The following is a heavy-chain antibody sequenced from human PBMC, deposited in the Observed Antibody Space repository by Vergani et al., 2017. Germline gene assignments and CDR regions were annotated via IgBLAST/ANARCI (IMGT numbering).Heavy chain of an antibody. CDR1: GGSISSSSYY. CDR3: ARHLAYCGGDCYPYYYGMDV. D-gene: IGHD2-21*02. CDR2: IYYSGCT. Sequence: QLQLQESGPGLVKPSETLSLTCTVSGGSISSSSYYWGWIRQPPGKGLEWIGSIYYSGCTYYNPSLKSRVTISVDTSKNQFSLKLSSVTAADTAVYYCARHLAYCGGDCYPYYYGMDVWGQGTTVTVSS. J-gene: IGHJ6*02. V-gene: IGHV4-39*01.